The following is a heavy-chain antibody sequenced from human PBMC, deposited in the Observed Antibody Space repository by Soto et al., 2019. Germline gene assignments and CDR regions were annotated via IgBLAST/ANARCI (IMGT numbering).Heavy chain of an antibody. CDR1: GFPFSSYA. D-gene: IGHD1-1*01. Sequence: HPGGSLRLSCAASGFPFSSYAMHWVRQAPGKGLEWVAAISYDGSDRYYADSVRGRFAISRDNSKNTLYLQMHSLRTEDTAVYYCAKAPTTKYYFDYWGQGILVTVSS. V-gene: IGHV3-30*18. CDR3: AKAPTTKYYFDY. J-gene: IGHJ4*02. CDR2: ISYDGSDR.